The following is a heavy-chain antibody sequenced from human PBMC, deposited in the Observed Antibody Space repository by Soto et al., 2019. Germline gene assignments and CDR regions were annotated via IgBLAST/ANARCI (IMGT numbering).Heavy chain of an antibody. CDR1: GGTFSSYA. CDR3: ARDRLAADGPDINNFFDP. Sequence: SVKVSCKASGGTFSSYAISWVRQAPGQGLEWMGGIIPIFGTANYAQKFQGRVTITADESTSTAYMELSRLRSEDTAVYYCARDRLAADGPDINNFFDPWGQGTLVTVSS. D-gene: IGHD6-13*01. J-gene: IGHJ5*02. CDR2: IIPIFGTA. V-gene: IGHV1-69*13.